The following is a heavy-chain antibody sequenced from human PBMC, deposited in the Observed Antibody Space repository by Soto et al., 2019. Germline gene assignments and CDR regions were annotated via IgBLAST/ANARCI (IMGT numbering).Heavy chain of an antibody. V-gene: IGHV1-69*02. J-gene: IGHJ5*02. Sequence: QVQLVQSGAEVKKPGSSVKVSCKASGGTFSSYTISWVRQAPGQGLEWMGRIIPILGIANYAQKFQGRVTISADXSTSTAYMELSSLRSEDTAVYYCAKYSSSWYWFDPWGQGTLVTVSS. D-gene: IGHD6-13*01. CDR1: GGTFSSYT. CDR2: IIPILGIA. CDR3: AKYSSSWYWFDP.